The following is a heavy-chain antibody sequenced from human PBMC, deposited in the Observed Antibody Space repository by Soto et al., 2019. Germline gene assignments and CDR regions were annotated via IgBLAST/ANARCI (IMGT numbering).Heavy chain of an antibody. CDR3: AISGNSRVYFDL. V-gene: IGHV1-69*01. J-gene: IGHJ2*01. Sequence: QVQLVQSGAEVKKPGSSVKVSCKASGGTLNNFAVSWVRQAPGQGLEWMGGIVRLFGTENYAQKFQGRVTITSDESTRTAYMELRNLRSEDTAIYYCAISGNSRVYFDLWGRGTLVTVSS. D-gene: IGHD1-26*01. CDR2: IVRLFGTE. CDR1: GGTLNNFA.